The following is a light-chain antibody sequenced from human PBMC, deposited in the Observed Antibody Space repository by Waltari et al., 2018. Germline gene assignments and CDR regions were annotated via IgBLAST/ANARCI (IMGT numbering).Light chain of an antibody. CDR2: HAS. CDR3: QKYDSLPAT. Sequence: ATLSCRASQSVSKYLAWYQQKPGQAPRLLIYHASSRATGIPDRFSGSGFGTDFSLTISRLEPEDFAVYYCQKYDSLPATFGQGTKVEIK. J-gene: IGKJ1*01. V-gene: IGKV3-20*01. CDR1: QSVSKY.